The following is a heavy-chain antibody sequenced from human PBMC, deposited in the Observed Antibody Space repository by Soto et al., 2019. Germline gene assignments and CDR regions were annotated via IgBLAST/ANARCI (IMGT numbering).Heavy chain of an antibody. CDR1: GFSFSTDT. CDR2: VSPDSVYT. D-gene: IGHD3-22*01. Sequence: GGSLRLSCAASGFSFSTDTLHWARQAPGKGQEYVSSVSPDSVYTYYAKSVKGRFTISRDNAKNSLYLQMDSLRAEDTAVYYCARDQSPHDSNEGGIVVVSELPDAFDIWGQGTMVTVPS. V-gene: IGHV3-64*01. J-gene: IGHJ3*02. CDR3: ARDQSPHDSNEGGIVVVSELPDAFDI.